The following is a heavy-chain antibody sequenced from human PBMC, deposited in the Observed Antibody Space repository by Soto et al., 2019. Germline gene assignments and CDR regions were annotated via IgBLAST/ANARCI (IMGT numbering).Heavy chain of an antibody. J-gene: IGHJ6*04. CDR2: INPSGGST. CDR1: GYTFTSYY. D-gene: IGHD4-17*01. CDR3: ARVPEMTTVTTFHYGMDV. V-gene: IGHV1-46*01. Sequence: ASVKVSCKASGYTFTSYYMHWVRQAPGQGLEWMGIINPSGGSTSYAQKFQGRVTMTRDTSTSTVYMELSSLRSEDTAVYYCARVPEMTTVTTFHYGMDVWGKGTTVTVSS.